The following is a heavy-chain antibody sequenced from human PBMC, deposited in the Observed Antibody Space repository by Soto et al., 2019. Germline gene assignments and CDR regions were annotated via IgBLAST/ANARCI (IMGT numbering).Heavy chain of an antibody. CDR2: IYYSGST. D-gene: IGHD4-4*01. J-gene: IGHJ5*02. Sequence: SETLSLTCTVSGGSISSSSYFWGWIRQPPGKGLEWIGSIYYSGSTYYNPSLKSRVTVSVDTSKNQFSLKLSSVTAADTAVYYCARHPSNYWFDPWGQGTLVAVS. CDR1: GGSISSSSYF. V-gene: IGHV4-39*01. CDR3: ARHPSNYWFDP.